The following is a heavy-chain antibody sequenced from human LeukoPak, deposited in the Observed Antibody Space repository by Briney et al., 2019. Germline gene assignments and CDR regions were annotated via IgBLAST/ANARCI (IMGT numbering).Heavy chain of an antibody. Sequence: SETLSLTCTVSGGSISSYYWSWIRQPPGKGLEWIGYIYYSGSTNYNPSLKSRVTISVDTSKNRFSLKLSSVIAADTAVYYCARVTNFDWLLNPAFDIWGQGTMVTVSS. D-gene: IGHD3-9*01. CDR2: IYYSGST. CDR3: ARVTNFDWLLNPAFDI. CDR1: GGSISSYY. J-gene: IGHJ3*02. V-gene: IGHV4-59*01.